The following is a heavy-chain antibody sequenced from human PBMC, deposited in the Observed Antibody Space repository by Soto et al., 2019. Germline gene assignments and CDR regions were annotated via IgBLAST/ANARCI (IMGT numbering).Heavy chain of an antibody. V-gene: IGHV1-18*01. CDR3: ARSGQQLKHDY. CDR1: GYTFTSYG. J-gene: IGHJ4*02. Sequence: QVQLVQSGAEVKKPGASVKVSCKASGYTFTSYGISWVRQAPGQGLEWMGWISAYNGNTNYAQKLQGRVTMTTDTATSAADMELRSLRSDDTAVYYLARSGQQLKHDYWGQGTLVTVSS. CDR2: ISAYNGNT. D-gene: IGHD6-13*01.